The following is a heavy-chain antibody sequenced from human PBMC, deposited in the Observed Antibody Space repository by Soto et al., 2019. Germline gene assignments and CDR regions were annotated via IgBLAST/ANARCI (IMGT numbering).Heavy chain of an antibody. D-gene: IGHD4-17*01. CDR2: INPNSGRT. V-gene: IGHV1-2*04. CDR1: GYAFSQFY. Sequence: QVQLVQSGAEVKKPGASVKVSCKASGYAFSQFYIHWMRQAPGQGLEWMGWINPNSGRTKFAQNFQGWVTMTRDTYIKTVYMELSGLRSDATADYYCARESGGTTATLDYYYFYMDVWGKGTTVTVSS. CDR3: ARESGGTTATLDYYYFYMDV. J-gene: IGHJ6*03.